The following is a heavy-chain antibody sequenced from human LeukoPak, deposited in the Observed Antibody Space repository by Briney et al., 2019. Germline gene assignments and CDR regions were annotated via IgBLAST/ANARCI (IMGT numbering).Heavy chain of an antibody. CDR1: GGSINKYH. Sequence: PSETLFLTCTVSGGSINKYHWSWIRQPPGKGLEWIGYIYYTGSTSYNPSLKSRVTISVDTSKNQFSLKVSSVTAADTALYYCARDPGDGYSVWYFDLWGRGTLVTVSS. CDR3: ARDPGDGYSVWYFDL. J-gene: IGHJ2*01. D-gene: IGHD5-24*01. V-gene: IGHV4-59*01. CDR2: IYYTGST.